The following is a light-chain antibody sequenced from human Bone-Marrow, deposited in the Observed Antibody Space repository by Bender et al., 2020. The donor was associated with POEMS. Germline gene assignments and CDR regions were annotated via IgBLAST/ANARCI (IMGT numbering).Light chain of an antibody. CDR3: SSFTSSVTVI. CDR2: DVS. Sequence: QSALTQPPSASGSLGQSVTISCTGSSSDVGAYNYVSWYQQHTDKAPKLIISDVSERPSGVSNRFSGSKSGNTASLTISGLQAEDEADYYCSSFTSSVTVIFGGGTKLTVL. CDR1: SSDVGAYNY. J-gene: IGLJ2*01. V-gene: IGLV2-14*03.